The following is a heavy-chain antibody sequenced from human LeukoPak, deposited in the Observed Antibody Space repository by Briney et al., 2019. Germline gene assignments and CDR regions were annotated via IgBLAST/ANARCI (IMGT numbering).Heavy chain of an antibody. CDR1: GFSFSDYY. CDR3: ARRRDYIDS. Sequence: GGSLRLSCAAPGFSFSDYYMSWIRQAPGKGLEWLSYISTSGSTIYCADSVKGRFTISRDNAKSSLYLQMNSLGAEDTAVYYCARRRDYIDSWGQGTLVTVSS. CDR2: ISTSGSTI. J-gene: IGHJ4*02. V-gene: IGHV3-11*01.